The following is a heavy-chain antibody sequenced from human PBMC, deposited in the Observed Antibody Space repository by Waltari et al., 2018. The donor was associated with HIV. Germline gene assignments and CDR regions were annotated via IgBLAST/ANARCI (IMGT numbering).Heavy chain of an antibody. CDR3: ARQGYYYDSSGYYTGAFDI. D-gene: IGHD3-22*01. CDR1: GGSISSSSHS. CDR2: IYYSGST. J-gene: IGHJ3*02. Sequence: QLQLQESGPGLVKPSEPLSLTCTVSGGSISSSSHSWGWFRQPPGKGLEWIGSIYYSGSTYYNPSLKSRVTISVDTSKNQFSLKLSSVTAADTAVYYCARQGYYYDSSGYYTGAFDIWGQGTVVTVSS. V-gene: IGHV4-39*01.